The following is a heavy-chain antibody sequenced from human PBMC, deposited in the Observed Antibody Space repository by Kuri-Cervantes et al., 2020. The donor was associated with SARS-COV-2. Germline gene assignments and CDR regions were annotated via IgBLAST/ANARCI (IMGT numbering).Heavy chain of an antibody. J-gene: IGHJ4*02. Sequence: ESLKISRSASGFTFSSYAMHWVRQAPGKGLEYVSAISSNGGSTYYADSVKGRFTISRDNSKNTLYLQVSSLRAEDTAVYYCVKDVGYGDLAFGYWGQGTLVTISS. CDR2: ISSNGGST. CDR1: GFTFSSYA. V-gene: IGHV3-64D*08. D-gene: IGHD4-17*01. CDR3: VKDVGYGDLAFGY.